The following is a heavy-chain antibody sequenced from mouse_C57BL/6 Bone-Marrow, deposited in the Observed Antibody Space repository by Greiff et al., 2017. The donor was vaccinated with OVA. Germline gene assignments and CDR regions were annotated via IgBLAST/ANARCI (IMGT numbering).Heavy chain of an antibody. CDR1: GFTFSDYG. CDR2: ISSGSSTI. CDR3: ARPGYGSSGYFDV. D-gene: IGHD1-1*01. Sequence: EVMLVESGGGLVKPGGSLKLSCAASGFTFSDYGMHWVRQAPEKGLEWVAYISSGSSTIYYADTVKGRFTISRDNAKNTLFLQMTSLRSEDTAMYYCARPGYGSSGYFDVWGTGTTVTVSS. V-gene: IGHV5-17*01. J-gene: IGHJ1*03.